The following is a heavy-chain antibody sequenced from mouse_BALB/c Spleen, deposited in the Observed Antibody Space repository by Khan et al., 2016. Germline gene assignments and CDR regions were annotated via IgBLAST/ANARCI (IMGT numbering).Heavy chain of an antibody. J-gene: IGHJ3*01. V-gene: IGHV4-1*02. D-gene: IGHD1-2*01. CDR1: GFDFSRYW. CDR2: INQDSSTI. CDR3: ARAEYYGYFAY. Sequence: EVKLLESGGGLVQPGGSLKLSCAASGFDFSRYWMSWVRQAPGKGLEWIGEINQDSSTINYTPFLKGKFIISRDNTNNTLYQPMSKVTSEDTALYYCARAEYYGYFAYWGQGTLVTVSA.